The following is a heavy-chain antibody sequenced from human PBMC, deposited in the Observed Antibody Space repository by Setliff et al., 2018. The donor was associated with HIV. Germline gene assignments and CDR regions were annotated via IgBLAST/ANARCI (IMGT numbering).Heavy chain of an antibody. CDR2: FDPEDGDT. J-gene: IGHJ6*03. CDR1: GYTLTEVS. Sequence: ASVKVSCKVSGYTLTEVSMHWVRQAPGKGLEWMGRFDPEDGDTIYAQKFQGRVTMTEDASTDTAYMQLTSLRSEDTAVYYCARALRRPVAGSVQYYYYMDVWGKGTAVTVSS. CDR3: ARALRRPVAGSVQYYYYMDV. D-gene: IGHD6-19*01. V-gene: IGHV1-24*01.